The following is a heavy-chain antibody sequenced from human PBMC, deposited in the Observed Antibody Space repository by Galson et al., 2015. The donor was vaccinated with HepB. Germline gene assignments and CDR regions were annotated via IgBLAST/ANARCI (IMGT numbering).Heavy chain of an antibody. D-gene: IGHD4-23*01. CDR1: GLTFSTYA. CDR2: ISGSGGSI. Sequence: SLRLSCAASGLTFSTYAMSWVRQAPGRGLEWLSTISGSGGSIYYADSVKGRFAISRYNSKSTLYLQMNGLRAEDTAVYFCADINFGGNSWGQGTPVTVSS. V-gene: IGHV3-23*01. CDR3: ADINFGGNS. J-gene: IGHJ4*02.